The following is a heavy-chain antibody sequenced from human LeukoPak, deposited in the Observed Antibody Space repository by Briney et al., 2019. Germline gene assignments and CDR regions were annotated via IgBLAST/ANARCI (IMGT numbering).Heavy chain of an antibody. J-gene: IGHJ5*02. CDR2: ISVYNGKT. CDR1: GYTFPHYD. D-gene: IGHD3-3*01. V-gene: IGHV1-18*01. Sequence: SSVNVSCKASGYTFPHYDISWVRQAPGPGLEWVGGISVYNGKTNYAQKLHEKGTMTNDTSTSKASMELTSQRSDDPADYYCAREWKSSSDTWGEGNPV. CDR3: AREWKSSSDT.